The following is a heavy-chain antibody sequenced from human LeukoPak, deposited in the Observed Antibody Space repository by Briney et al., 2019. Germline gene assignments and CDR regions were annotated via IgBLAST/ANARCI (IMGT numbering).Heavy chain of an antibody. J-gene: IGHJ6*02. V-gene: IGHV5-51*01. Sequence: GASLKISCKGSGYSFTDYWIAWVRQMPGQGLEWMGLIYPRDSEIRNSPSFQGQVTISADKSINTSCLQWSTLKASDTAIYYCARLSRITMVRGAMDAWGQGTPVTVSS. CDR3: ARLSRITMVRGAMDA. CDR1: GYSFTDYW. D-gene: IGHD3-10*01. CDR2: IYPRDSEI.